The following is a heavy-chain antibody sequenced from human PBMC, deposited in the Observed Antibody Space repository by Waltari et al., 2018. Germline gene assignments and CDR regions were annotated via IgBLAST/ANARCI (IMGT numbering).Heavy chain of an antibody. CDR1: GFLSCTYN. Sequence: VHLVAPGGGLVKSGGSLRLSCPASGFLSCTYNMYWVRPAPGKELEWFSSISSDGKYIYYADSVEGRFTVSRDNAKSSLFVQMNSLRAEDTAVYYCAREYYYDGSTYDHWGQGTLVTVSS. V-gene: IGHV3-21*06. J-gene: IGHJ4*02. CDR2: ISSDGKYI. CDR3: AREYYYDGSTYDH. D-gene: IGHD3-22*01.